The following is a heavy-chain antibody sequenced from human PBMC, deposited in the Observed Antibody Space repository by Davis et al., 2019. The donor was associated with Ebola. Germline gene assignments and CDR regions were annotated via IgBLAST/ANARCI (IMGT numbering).Heavy chain of an antibody. Sequence: GESLKISCAASGFTFSSYAMSWVRQAPGRGLEWVSSISSSGGTTYYTDSVKGRFTISRDNSKNTLSLQMNNLRVEDTAVYYCATLPGYYWGQGTLVTVSS. CDR2: ISSSGGTT. CDR1: GFTFSSYA. V-gene: IGHV3-23*01. CDR3: ATLPGYY. J-gene: IGHJ4*02. D-gene: IGHD1-26*01.